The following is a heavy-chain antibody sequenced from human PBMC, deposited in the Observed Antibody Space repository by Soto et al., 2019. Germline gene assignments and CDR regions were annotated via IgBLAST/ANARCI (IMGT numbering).Heavy chain of an antibody. CDR2: ISSSSSYI. V-gene: IGHV3-21*01. J-gene: IGHJ4*02. CDR1: GFTFSRYA. CDR3: ARGSFFYETSGYYPPDY. D-gene: IGHD3-22*01. Sequence: GGSLRLSCAASGFTFSRYAMNWVRPAPGTGLEWVASISSSSSYIEYADSLKGRFTISRDNAKNSVHLQMRSLRDEDTAVYYCARGSFFYETSGYYPPDYWGKGTLVTVS.